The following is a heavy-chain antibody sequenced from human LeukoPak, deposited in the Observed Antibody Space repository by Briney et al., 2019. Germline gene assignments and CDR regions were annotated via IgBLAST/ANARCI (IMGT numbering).Heavy chain of an antibody. D-gene: IGHD3-10*01. CDR2: FDPEDGET. V-gene: IGHV1-24*01. CDR1: RYTLTELS. Sequence: ASVKVSCKVSRYTLTELSMHWVRQAPGKGLEWMGGFDPEDGETLYAQNFQGRVTMTEDTSTDTAYMELSSLRSEDTAVYYCATVVLWFGGGGYYFDYWGQGTLVTVSS. J-gene: IGHJ4*02. CDR3: ATVVLWFGGGGYYFDY.